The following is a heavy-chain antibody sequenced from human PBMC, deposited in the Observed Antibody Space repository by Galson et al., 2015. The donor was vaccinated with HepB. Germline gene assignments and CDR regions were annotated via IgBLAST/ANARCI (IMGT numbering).Heavy chain of an antibody. Sequence: ETLSLTCTVSGGSISSSSYYWGWIRQPPGKGLEWIGSIYYSGSTYYNPSLKSRVTISVDTSKNQFSLKLSSVTAADTAVYHCARDHSKSGRDYWGQGTLVTVSS. CDR3: ARDHSKSGRDY. V-gene: IGHV4-39*07. CDR2: IYYSGST. D-gene: IGHD2/OR15-2a*01. CDR1: GGSISSSSYY. J-gene: IGHJ4*02.